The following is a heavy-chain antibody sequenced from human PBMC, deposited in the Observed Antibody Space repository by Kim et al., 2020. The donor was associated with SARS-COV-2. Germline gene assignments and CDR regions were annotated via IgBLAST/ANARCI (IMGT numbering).Heavy chain of an antibody. CDR1: GFIFSSHY. D-gene: IGHD6-6*01. CDR3: ARDWSDSTSKSQDY. V-gene: IGHV3-7*01. CDR2: ITPDGSGQ. Sequence: GGSLRLSCAASGFIFSSHYMSWVRQGPGKGLEWVGYITPDGSGQYYVESVKGRFSISRDNTRNSVDLQMNSLRVEDTAVYYCARDWSDSTSKSQDYWGQGSLVTVSS. J-gene: IGHJ4*02.